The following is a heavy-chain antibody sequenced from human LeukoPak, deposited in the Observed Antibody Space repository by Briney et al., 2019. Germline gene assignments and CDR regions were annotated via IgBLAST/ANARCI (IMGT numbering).Heavy chain of an antibody. CDR3: AKQERGYCSGGSCYSGRYFDY. CDR1: GFTFSSYG. CDR2: ISYDGSNK. Sequence: GGSLRLSCAASGFTFSSYGMHWVRQAPGKGLEWVAVISYDGSNKYYADSVKGRFTISRDNSKNTLYLQMNSLRAEDTAVYYCAKQERGYCSGGSCYSGRYFDYWGQGTLVTVSS. J-gene: IGHJ4*02. D-gene: IGHD2-15*01. V-gene: IGHV3-30*18.